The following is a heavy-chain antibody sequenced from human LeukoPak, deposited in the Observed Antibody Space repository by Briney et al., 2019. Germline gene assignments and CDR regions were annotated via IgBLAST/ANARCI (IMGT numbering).Heavy chain of an antibody. Sequence: GGSLRLSCAASGFTFSDYYMSWIRQAPGKGLEWVSYISSSGSTIYYADSVKGRFTISRDNAKNSLYLQMNSLRAEDTAVYYCARVVIIPETKWFDPWGQGTLVTVSS. CDR3: ARVVIIPETKWFDP. D-gene: IGHD3-3*01. CDR1: GFTFSDYY. CDR2: ISSSGSTI. J-gene: IGHJ5*02. V-gene: IGHV3-11*01.